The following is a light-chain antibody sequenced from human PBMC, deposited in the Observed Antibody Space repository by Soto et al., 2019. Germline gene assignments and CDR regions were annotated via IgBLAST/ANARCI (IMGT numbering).Light chain of an antibody. CDR1: QTVSSSY. CDR3: QQFAGSLYT. J-gene: IGKJ2*01. V-gene: IGKV3-20*01. CDR2: AAS. Sequence: EIVLTQSPGTLSFLPGERATLSCRASQTVSSSYLAWYQHNPGQAPRLRIYAASSRATGIPDRFSGGGSGTDFTLIISRLEPEDFAVYYCQQFAGSLYTFGQGTKLEIK.